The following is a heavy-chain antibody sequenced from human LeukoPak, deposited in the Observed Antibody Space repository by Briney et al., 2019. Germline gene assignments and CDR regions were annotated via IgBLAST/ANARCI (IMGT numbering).Heavy chain of an antibody. CDR2: INPNSGGT. CDR3: ARSTHFDWSNNWFDP. D-gene: IGHD3-9*01. V-gene: IGHV1-2*02. Sequence: ASVKVSCKASGYTFTGYYMHWVRQAPGQGLEWMGWINPNSGGTNYAQKFQGRVTMTRDTSISTAYMELSRLRSDDTAVYYCARSTHFDWSNNWFDPWGQGTLVTVSS. J-gene: IGHJ5*02. CDR1: GYTFTGYY.